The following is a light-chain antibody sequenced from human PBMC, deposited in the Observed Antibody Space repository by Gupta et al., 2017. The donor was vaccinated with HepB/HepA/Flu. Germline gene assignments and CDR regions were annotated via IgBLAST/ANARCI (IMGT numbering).Light chain of an antibody. CDR3: QQSFSTPGHT. J-gene: IGKJ2*01. V-gene: IGKV1-39*01. Sequence: DIQMTQSPSSLSASIGDRVTITCRASQSIITYLNWYQQKPGKAPKLLIYAASSLQSGVPSRFSGSGSGTDFTLTISRLQPEDFATYYCQQSFSTPGHTFGQGTKLVIK. CDR2: AAS. CDR1: QSIITY.